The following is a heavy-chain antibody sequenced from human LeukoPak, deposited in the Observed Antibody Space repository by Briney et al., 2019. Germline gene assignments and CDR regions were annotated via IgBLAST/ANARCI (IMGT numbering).Heavy chain of an antibody. CDR3: ARVDILTGYHFDY. J-gene: IGHJ4*02. D-gene: IGHD3-9*01. CDR1: GGSISSYY. V-gene: IGHV4-59*01. Sequence: LSETLSLTCTVSGGSISSYYWSWIRQPPGKGLEWIGYIYYSGSTNYNPSLKSRVTVSVDTSKNQFSLKLSSVTAADTAVYYCARVDILTGYHFDYWGQGTLVTVSS. CDR2: IYYSGST.